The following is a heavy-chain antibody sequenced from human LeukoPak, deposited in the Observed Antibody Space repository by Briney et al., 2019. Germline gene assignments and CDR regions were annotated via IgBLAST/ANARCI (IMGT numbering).Heavy chain of an antibody. Sequence: PGGSLRLSCAASGFTFSSYAMQWVRQAPGKGLEWVAFILYGGSNKYYADSVKGRFTISRDNSKNTLYLQMNSLTAEDTAVYYCAKGRDTYQYGMDVWGQGTTGTVSS. CDR1: GFTFSSYA. J-gene: IGHJ6*02. V-gene: IGHV3-30*02. CDR3: AKGRDTYQYGMDV. CDR2: ILYGGSNK.